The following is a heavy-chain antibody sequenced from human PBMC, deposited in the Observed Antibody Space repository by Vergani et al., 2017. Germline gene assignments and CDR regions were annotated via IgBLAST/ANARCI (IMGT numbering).Heavy chain of an antibody. J-gene: IGHJ4*02. CDR3: TRQPQEGASGPPSVPT. V-gene: IGHV4-38-2*01. CDR2: NYHSGST. D-gene: IGHD5-12*01. CDR1: GYSIRNGYY. Sequence: QVQLQESGPGLVEPSETLSLTCAVSGYSIRNGYYWGWIRQPPGKGLEWIGSNYHSGSTHYNPSLKSIVTISVDTYKNDFSLKVTSVTAADTAVYYCTRQPQEGASGPPSVPTWGQGSSVSVSS.